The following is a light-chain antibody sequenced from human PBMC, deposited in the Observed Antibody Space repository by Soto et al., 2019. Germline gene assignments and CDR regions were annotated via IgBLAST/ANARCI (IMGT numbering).Light chain of an antibody. CDR2: TNN. V-gene: IGLV1-44*01. Sequence: QSVLTQPPSASGPPGQRVTISCSGSSSNIGSNTVNWYQQLPGTAPKLLIYTNNQRPSGVPDRFSGSKSGASASLAISGLQSEDEGDYYCAAWDDSLNGRVFGTGTKLTVL. CDR3: AAWDDSLNGRV. J-gene: IGLJ1*01. CDR1: SSNIGSNT.